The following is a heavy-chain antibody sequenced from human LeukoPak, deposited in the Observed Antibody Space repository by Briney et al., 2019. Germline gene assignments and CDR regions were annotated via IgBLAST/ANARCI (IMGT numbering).Heavy chain of an antibody. V-gene: IGHV3-7*01. CDR3: ARVGWELHDYYYYYMDV. J-gene: IGHJ6*03. CDR2: IKQDGSEK. Sequence: PGGSLRLSCAASGFTFSSYWMSWVRQAPGKGLEWVANIKQDGSEKYYVDSVKGRFTISGDNAKNSLYLQMNSLRAEDTAVYYCARVGWELHDYYYYYMDVWGKGTTVTVSS. CDR1: GFTFSSYW. D-gene: IGHD1-26*01.